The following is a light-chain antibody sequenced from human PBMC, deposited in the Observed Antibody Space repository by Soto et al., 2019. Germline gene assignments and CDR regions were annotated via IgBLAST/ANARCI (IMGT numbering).Light chain of an antibody. V-gene: IGLV2-11*01. CDR2: DVS. Sequence: QSALTQPRSVSGSPGPSVTISCTGTSGDVGGYNFVSWYQQHPGKAPTLMIFDVSQRPSGVPDRFSGSKSGNTASLTISGLQADDEAGYYCCSYGGSYTWVFGGGTKLTV. J-gene: IGLJ3*02. CDR3: CSYGGSYTWV. CDR1: SGDVGGYNF.